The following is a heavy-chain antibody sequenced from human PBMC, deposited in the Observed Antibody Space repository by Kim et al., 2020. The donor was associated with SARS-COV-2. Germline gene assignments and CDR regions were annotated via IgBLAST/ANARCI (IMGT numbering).Heavy chain of an antibody. J-gene: IGHJ3*02. CDR1: GGSISSGDYY. CDR3: ASWKVRGVKAAFDI. V-gene: IGHV4-30-4*01. Sequence: SETLSLTCTVSGGSISSGDYYWSWIRQPPGKGLEWIGYIYYSGSTYSNPSLKSRVTISVDTSKNQFSLELSSVTAADTAVYFCASWKVRGVKAAFDIWGQGTMVTVSS. D-gene: IGHD3-10*01. CDR2: IYYSGST.